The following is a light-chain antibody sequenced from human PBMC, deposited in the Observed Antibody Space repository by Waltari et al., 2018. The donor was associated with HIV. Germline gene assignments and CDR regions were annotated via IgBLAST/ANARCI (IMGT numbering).Light chain of an antibody. CDR3: AAWDDNLNGVV. CDR1: ISNIGVDY. CDR2: RNG. J-gene: IGLJ2*01. V-gene: IGLV1-47*01. Sequence: QSVMTQPPSPSGTPGQRATISCSGSISNIGVDYVYWYQHFPGTAPKLLSYRNGQRPSGVPDRFSASKSGTSASLAISGLRSEDEAYYYCAAWDDNLNGVVFGGGTKLTVL.